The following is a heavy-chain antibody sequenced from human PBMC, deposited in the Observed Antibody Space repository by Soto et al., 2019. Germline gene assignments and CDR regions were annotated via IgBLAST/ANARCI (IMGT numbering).Heavy chain of an antibody. Sequence: EVQLLEYGGGLVQPGGSLRLSCAASGLTFSRYALSWVRQAPGKGLEWVSTISASGDLKYYADSVKGRFAISRDNYKDTMYLEMNSLRTDFTDLFYCAKTSSGLGYCSGGTCYFEYWGQGTLVTVSS. D-gene: IGHD2-15*01. CDR1: GLTFSRYA. J-gene: IGHJ4*02. CDR3: AKTSSGLGYCSGGTCYFEY. V-gene: IGHV3-23*01. CDR2: ISASGDLK.